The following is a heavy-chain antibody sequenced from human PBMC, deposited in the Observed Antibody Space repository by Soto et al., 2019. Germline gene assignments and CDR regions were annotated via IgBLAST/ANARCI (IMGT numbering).Heavy chain of an antibody. CDR2: IYWDDDK. J-gene: IGHJ6*02. CDR1: GFSLTRGVA. CDR3: RRDSHVSCYGTDV. Sequence: QITLKEYGPTLVKPTQTLTLTCTFSGFSLTRGVAVGWIRQPPGKALEWLALIYWDDDKRYSPFLKSRLTITKDSLIYLVVLTQTNLGSLDIATYYYRRDSHVSCYGTDVWGQGTTVTVS. V-gene: IGHV2-5*02. D-gene: IGHD2-21*02.